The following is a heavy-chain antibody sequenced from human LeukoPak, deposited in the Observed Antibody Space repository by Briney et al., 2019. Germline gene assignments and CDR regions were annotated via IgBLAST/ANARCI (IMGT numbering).Heavy chain of an antibody. Sequence: GASVKVSCKASGYTFTGYYMHWVRQAPGQGLERMGWINPNSGVTNYAQKFQGRVTMTRDTSISTAYMELSRLRSDDTAVYYCARYDFWSPTAFDIWGQGTLVIVSS. CDR3: ARYDFWSPTAFDI. CDR1: GYTFTGYY. J-gene: IGHJ3*02. CDR2: INPNSGVT. D-gene: IGHD3-3*01. V-gene: IGHV1-2*02.